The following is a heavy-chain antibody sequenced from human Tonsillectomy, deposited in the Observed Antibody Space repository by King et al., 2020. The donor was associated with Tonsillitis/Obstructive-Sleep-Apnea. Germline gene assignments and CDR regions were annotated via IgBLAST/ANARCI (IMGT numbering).Heavy chain of an antibody. Sequence: QLVQSGGGLVQPGRSLRLSCAASGFTFDDYAMHWVRQVPGKGLEWVSGISWNSGSIVYADSVKGRFTISRDNAKNSLYLQMNSLRAEDTALYYCAKDGSAPDRDRGFGRYSYYYMDVWGKGTTVTVSS. CDR2: ISWNSGSI. J-gene: IGHJ6*03. V-gene: IGHV3-9*01. CDR3: AKDGSAPDRDRGFGRYSYYYMDV. CDR1: GFTFDDYA. D-gene: IGHD1-26*01.